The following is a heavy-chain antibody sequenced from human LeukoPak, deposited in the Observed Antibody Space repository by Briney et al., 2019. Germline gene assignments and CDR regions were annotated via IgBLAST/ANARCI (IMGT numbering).Heavy chain of an antibody. CDR2: ISGSGGST. D-gene: IGHD3-3*01. J-gene: IGHJ6*02. V-gene: IGHV3-23*01. CDR1: GFTFSSYA. CDR3: AKLGGGDFWSGYCPTCYYYGMDV. Sequence: GGSLRLSCAASGFTFSSYAMSWVRQAPGKGLEWVSAISGSGGSTYYADSVKGRFTISRDNSKNTLYLQMNSLRAEDTAVYYCAKLGGGDFWSGYCPTCYYYGMDVWGQGTTVTASS.